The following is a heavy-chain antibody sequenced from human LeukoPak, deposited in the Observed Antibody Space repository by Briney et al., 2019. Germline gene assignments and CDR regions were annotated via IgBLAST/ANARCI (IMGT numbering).Heavy chain of an antibody. D-gene: IGHD2-2*01. CDR1: GGSISSYY. J-gene: IGHJ6*02. Sequence: SETLSLTCTVSGGSISSYYWSWIRQPAGKGLEWIGRIYTSGSTNYNPSLKSRVTMSVDTSKNQFSLKLSSVTAADTAVYYCARDNIVVVPAARRGGYYYYYGMDVWGQGTTVTVSS. V-gene: IGHV4-4*07. CDR3: ARDNIVVVPAARRGGYYYYYGMDV. CDR2: IYTSGST.